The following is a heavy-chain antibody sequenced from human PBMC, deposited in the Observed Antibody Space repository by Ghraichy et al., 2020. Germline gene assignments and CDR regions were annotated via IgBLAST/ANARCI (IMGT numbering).Heavy chain of an antibody. D-gene: IGHD3-10*01. V-gene: IGHV4-59*08. CDR3: ARRGWEYDGPYYYYMDV. Sequence: SETLSLTCTVSGGSISSYYWSWIRQPPGKGLEWIGYIYYSGSTNYNPSLKSRVTISVDTSKNQFSLKLSSVTAADTAVYYCARRGWEYDGPYYYYMDVWGKGTTVTVSS. CDR2: IYYSGST. J-gene: IGHJ6*03. CDR1: GGSISSYY.